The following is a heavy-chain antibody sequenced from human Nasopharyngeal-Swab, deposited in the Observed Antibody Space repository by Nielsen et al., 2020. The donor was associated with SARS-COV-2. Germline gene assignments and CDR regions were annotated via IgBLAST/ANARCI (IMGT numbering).Heavy chain of an antibody. CDR3: ASRPASVRAVAGATDY. CDR1: GGTFSSYA. V-gene: IGHV1-69*13. Sequence: SVKVSCKASGGTFSSYAISWVRQAPGQGLEWMGGIIPIFGTANYAQKFQGRVTITADESTSPAYMELSSLRSEDTAVYYCASRPASVRAVAGATDYWGQGTLVTVSS. D-gene: IGHD6-19*01. CDR2: IIPIFGTA. J-gene: IGHJ4*02.